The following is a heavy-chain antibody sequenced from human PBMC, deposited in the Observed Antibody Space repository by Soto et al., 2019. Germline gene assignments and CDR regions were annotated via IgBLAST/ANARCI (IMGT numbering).Heavy chain of an antibody. Sequence: PSETLSLTCAVSGGSISSGAYYWSWIRQHPGKGLEWIGYISYTGYTYSNPSLRSRLSLSVDTSKNQFSLNLSSVTAADTALYYCASSKATDYDILSGYFRVFDYWGQGTLVTVSS. J-gene: IGHJ4*02. CDR3: ASSKATDYDILSGYFRVFDY. V-gene: IGHV4-31*11. CDR2: ISYTGYT. CDR1: GGSISSGAYY. D-gene: IGHD3-9*01.